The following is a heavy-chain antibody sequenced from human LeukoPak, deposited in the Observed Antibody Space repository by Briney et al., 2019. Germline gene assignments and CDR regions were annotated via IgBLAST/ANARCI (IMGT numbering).Heavy chain of an antibody. Sequence: GASVKVSCKASGYTFSNYGMSWVRQAPGPGLEWMGWISGFNGHTKYSQKSQGRVTMTTDTSTSTAYMEVRSLRSDDTAVYYCARAWLRRKYYYYMDVWGKGTTVTVSS. D-gene: IGHD5-12*01. CDR3: ARAWLRRKYYYYMDV. CDR1: GYTFSNYG. V-gene: IGHV1-18*04. J-gene: IGHJ6*03. CDR2: ISGFNGHT.